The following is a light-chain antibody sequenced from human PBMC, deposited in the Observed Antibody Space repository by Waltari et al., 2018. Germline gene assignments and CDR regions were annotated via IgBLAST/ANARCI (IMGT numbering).Light chain of an antibody. J-gene: IGLJ2*01. CDR2: DVT. CDR1: SSDVGSYKH. Sequence: QSALTQPASVSGSRGQSITISCTGTSSDVGSYKHVSWYQQHPGKAPKLMIYDVTKRPSGVSDRFSGSKSGNTASLTISGLHTDDESDYYCSSYTSTNTVIFGGGTKVTVL. V-gene: IGLV2-14*01. CDR3: SSYTSTNTVI.